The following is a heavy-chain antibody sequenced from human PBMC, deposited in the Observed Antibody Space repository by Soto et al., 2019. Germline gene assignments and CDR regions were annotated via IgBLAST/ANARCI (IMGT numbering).Heavy chain of an antibody. CDR2: MDEDGSEK. J-gene: IGHJ4*02. D-gene: IGHD6-13*01. Sequence: GGSLRLSCAASGFTFSRHWMTWVRQAPGRGLEWVANMDEDGSEKYYVDSVKGRFTISRDNAKNSLSLQMNSLRAEDTAVYYCARVAAAGRGLDYWGQGTLGTVSA. CDR1: GFTFSRHW. CDR3: ARVAAAGRGLDY. V-gene: IGHV3-7*01.